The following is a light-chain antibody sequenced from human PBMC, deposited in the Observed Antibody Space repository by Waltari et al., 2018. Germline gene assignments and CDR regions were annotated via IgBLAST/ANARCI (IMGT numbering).Light chain of an antibody. J-gene: IGLJ3*02. CDR2: DVS. CDR3: NSYTSSRTWV. CDR1: SSDVGGYKY. Sequence: QSALTQPASVSGSPGQSLTISCTGTSSDVGGYKYVYWYQQHPGTAPKLIIYDVSTRPSVTSKRFSCAKSGNTASLTSSGLQAEDEADYYCNSYTSSRTWVFGGGTKLTVL. V-gene: IGLV2-14*03.